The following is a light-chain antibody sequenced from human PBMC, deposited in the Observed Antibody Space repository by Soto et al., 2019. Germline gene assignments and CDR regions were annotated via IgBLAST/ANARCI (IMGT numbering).Light chain of an antibody. CDR2: AAS. J-gene: IGKJ1*01. Sequence: DLHMTQSPSSLSASVEDRVIITCRASQRISNHLDWYQQKPGKAPKLLIFAASSLQSGVPSRFSGSRSGPDFTLTISSLQPEDFATYYCQQSYSSPPTFGQGTKVDIK. CDR3: QQSYSSPPT. V-gene: IGKV1-39*01. CDR1: QRISNH.